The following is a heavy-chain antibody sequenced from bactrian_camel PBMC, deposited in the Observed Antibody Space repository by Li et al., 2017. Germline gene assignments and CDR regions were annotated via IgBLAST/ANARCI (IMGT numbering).Heavy chain of an antibody. CDR2: INGRDLVT. J-gene: IGHJ4*01. V-gene: IGHV3S1*01. CDR3: AARSGGFCPQAPSAHRFEFDD. D-gene: IGHD2*01. Sequence: HVQLVESGGGSVQPGGSLRLACQASAAAYSVDCMVWFRQPTGKGLEGVATINGRDLVTYSESVKGRFTISRDNVNHVLYLDMENVKPEDTGRYTCAARSGGFCPQAPSAHRFEFDDWGTGTQVTVS. CDR1: AAAYSVDC.